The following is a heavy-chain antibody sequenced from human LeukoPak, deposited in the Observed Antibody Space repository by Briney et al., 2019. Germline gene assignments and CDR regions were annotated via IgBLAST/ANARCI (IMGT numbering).Heavy chain of an antibody. CDR1: GFTFSSYA. CDR2: INKDGSEE. Sequence: GGSLRLSCAASGFTFSSYAMSWVRQAPGKGPEWVASINKDGSEEYYADSVKGRFTVSRDNAKNSLFLQMNNLRVEDTAIYYRATYDNWVAGDVWGQGTTVSVSS. V-gene: IGHV3-7*01. J-gene: IGHJ6*02. D-gene: IGHD1-1*01. CDR3: ATYDNWVAGDV.